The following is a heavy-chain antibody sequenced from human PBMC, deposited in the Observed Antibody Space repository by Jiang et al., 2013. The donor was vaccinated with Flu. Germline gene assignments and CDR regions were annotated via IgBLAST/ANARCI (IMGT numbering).Heavy chain of an antibody. V-gene: IGHV5-51*01. CDR2: IYPGDSDT. CDR1: GYSFTSYW. J-gene: IGHJ3*02. CDR3: ARLMTGYSSGWNGGAFDI. D-gene: IGHD6-19*01. Sequence: VQLVESGAEVKKPGESLKISCKGSGYSFTSYWIGWVRQMPGKGLEWMGIIYPGDSDTRYSPSFQGQVTISADKSISTAYLQWSSLKASDTAMYYCARLMTGYSSGWNGGAFDIWGQGTMVTVSS.